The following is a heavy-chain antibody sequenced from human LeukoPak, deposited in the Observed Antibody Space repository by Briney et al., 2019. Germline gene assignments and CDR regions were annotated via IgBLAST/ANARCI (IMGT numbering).Heavy chain of an antibody. Sequence: SGGSLRLSCAASGFTFSSYAMSWVRQAPGKGLEWVSAISGSGGSTYYADSVKGRFTISRDNSKNTLYLQMNSLRAEDTAVYYCAKVFYSGNSRVRSVDYWGQGTLVTVSS. CDR3: AKVFYSGNSRVRSVDY. J-gene: IGHJ4*02. D-gene: IGHD4-23*01. CDR1: GFTFSSYA. V-gene: IGHV3-23*01. CDR2: ISGSGGST.